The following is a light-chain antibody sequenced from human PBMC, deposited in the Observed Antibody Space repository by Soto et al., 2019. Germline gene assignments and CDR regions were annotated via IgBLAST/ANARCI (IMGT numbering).Light chain of an antibody. V-gene: IGLV1-40*01. Sequence: QSVLAQPPSVSGAPGERVTISCTGSSSDIGAGYRVRWYQQVPGTAPKLLIYDNTNRPSGVSVRFSGSKSGTSASLAIFGLQAEDEADYYCQSFDKYLSAVVFGGGTQRT. CDR3: QSFDKYLSAVV. CDR2: DNT. J-gene: IGLJ2*01. CDR1: SSDIGAGYR.